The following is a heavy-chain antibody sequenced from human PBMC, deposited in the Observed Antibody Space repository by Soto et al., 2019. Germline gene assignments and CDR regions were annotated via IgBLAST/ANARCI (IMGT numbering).Heavy chain of an antibody. CDR1: GGSISSSSYY. CDR2: IYYSGST. V-gene: IGHV4-39*01. D-gene: IGHD3-3*01. CDR3: ARRNDFWSGYGGAFDI. J-gene: IGHJ3*02. Sequence: PSETLSLTCTVSGGSISSSSYYWGWIRQPPGRGLEWIGSIYYSGSTYYNPSLKSRVTISVDTSKNQFSLKLSSVTAADTAVYYCARRNDFWSGYGGAFDIWGQGTMVTVSS.